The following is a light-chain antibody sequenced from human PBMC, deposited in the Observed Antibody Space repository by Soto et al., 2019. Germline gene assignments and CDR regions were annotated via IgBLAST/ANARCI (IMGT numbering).Light chain of an antibody. CDR2: GAS. J-gene: IGKJ4*01. V-gene: IGKV3-20*01. Sequence: EILLTQSPGTLSLSTGERAPLSCRASQSVSSSYLAWYQQKPGQAPRLLIYGASSRATGIPDTFSGGGSGTDFTLTISRLEPEDFAVCYCQYYGSPLTFGGGTKVDIK. CDR3: QYYGSPLT. CDR1: QSVSSSY.